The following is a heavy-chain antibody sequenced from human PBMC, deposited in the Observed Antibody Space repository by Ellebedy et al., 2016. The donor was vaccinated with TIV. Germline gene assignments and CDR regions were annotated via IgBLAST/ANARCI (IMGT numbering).Heavy chain of an antibody. D-gene: IGHD3-10*01. CDR3: APGRSYYYGSGSPFDY. J-gene: IGHJ4*02. Sequence: PGGSLRLSCAASGSTFSSYALSWVRQAPGKGLEWVSAISGSGGSTYYADSVKGRFTISRDNSKNTLYLQMTSLRAEDTAVYYCAPGRSYYYGSGSPFDYWGQGTLVTVSS. CDR2: ISGSGGST. CDR1: GSTFSSYA. V-gene: IGHV3-23*01.